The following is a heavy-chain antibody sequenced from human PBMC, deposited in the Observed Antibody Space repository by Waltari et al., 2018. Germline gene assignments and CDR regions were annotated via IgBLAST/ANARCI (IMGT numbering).Heavy chain of an antibody. Sequence: QVQLVQSGAEVKKPGSSVKVSCKASGGTFSSYAISWVRQAPGQGLEWMGGIIPIFGTANYAQKCQGRVTITADESTSTAYMELSSLRSEDTAVYYCATLGTVVTPYWYFDLWGRGTLVTVSS. V-gene: IGHV1-69*01. CDR1: GGTFSSYA. D-gene: IGHD2-21*02. J-gene: IGHJ2*01. CDR3: ATLGTVVTPYWYFDL. CDR2: IIPIFGTA.